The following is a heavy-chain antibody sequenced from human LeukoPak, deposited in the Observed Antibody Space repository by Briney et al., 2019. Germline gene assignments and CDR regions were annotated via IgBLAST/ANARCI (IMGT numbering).Heavy chain of an antibody. CDR2: IYSSGST. J-gene: IGHJ5*02. D-gene: IGHD4-11*01. V-gene: IGHV4-39*01. Sequence: SETLSLTCTVSGGSISSHNYYWGWIRQPPGKGLEWVGSIYSSGSTYYNPSLKSRVTISVDTSKNQFSLKLNSVTAADTAVYYCARGDYSDYVANWFEPWGQGTLVTVSS. CDR1: GGSISSHNYY. CDR3: ARGDYSDYVANWFEP.